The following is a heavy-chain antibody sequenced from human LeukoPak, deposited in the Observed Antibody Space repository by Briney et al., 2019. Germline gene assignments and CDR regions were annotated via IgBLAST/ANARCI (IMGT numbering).Heavy chain of an antibody. V-gene: IGHV1-46*01. D-gene: IGHD6-13*01. CDR2: INPSGGST. CDR1: GYTFTGYY. Sequence: EASVKVSCKASGYTFTGYYMHWVRQAPGQGLEWVGWINPSGGSTSYAQKFQGRVTMTRDTSTSTVYMELSSLRSEDTAVYYCASGSSSWYGGFGEDYWGQGTLVTVSS. CDR3: ASGSSSWYGGFGEDY. J-gene: IGHJ4*02.